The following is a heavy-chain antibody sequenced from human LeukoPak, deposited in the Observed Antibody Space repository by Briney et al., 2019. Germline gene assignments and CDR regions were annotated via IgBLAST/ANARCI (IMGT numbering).Heavy chain of an antibody. CDR3: AKDSVLMVYAYYFDY. J-gene: IGHJ4*02. V-gene: IGHV3-23*01. D-gene: IGHD2-8*01. Sequence: GGSLRLSCAASGFTFSSYAMSWVRQAPGKGLEWVSAISGSGGSTYYADSVKGRFTISRDNSKNTLYLQMNSLRAEDTAVYYCAKDSVLMVYAYYFDYWGQGTLVTVSS. CDR1: GFTFSSYA. CDR2: ISGSGGST.